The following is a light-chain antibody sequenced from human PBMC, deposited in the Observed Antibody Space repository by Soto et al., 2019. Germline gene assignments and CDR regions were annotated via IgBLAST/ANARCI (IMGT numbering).Light chain of an antibody. CDR1: QSVNTY. V-gene: IGKV1-39*01. J-gene: IGKJ1*01. Sequence: DIQMTQSPSSLSASVGDRVTIPCRASQSVNTYLHWYQQKAGQAPKLLIYAASNLQSGVPSRFSGRGSGTDFTLTVDSLQPEDFATYYCQQGYSNPWTFGQGTKVDIK. CDR3: QQGYSNPWT. CDR2: AAS.